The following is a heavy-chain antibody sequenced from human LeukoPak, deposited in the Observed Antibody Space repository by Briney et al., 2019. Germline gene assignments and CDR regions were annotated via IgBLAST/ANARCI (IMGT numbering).Heavy chain of an antibody. D-gene: IGHD5-24*01. CDR1: GFTFSSYA. CDR2: ISSSGGST. V-gene: IGHV3-23*01. CDR3: ARDGVATNDWQSDY. Sequence: PGGSLRLSCAASGFTFSSYAMSWVRQAPGKGLEWVSGISSSGGSTYYADSVKGRFTISRDNSKNTLYLQINSLRVEDTAIYYCARDGVATNDWQSDYWGQGTLVTVSS. J-gene: IGHJ4*02.